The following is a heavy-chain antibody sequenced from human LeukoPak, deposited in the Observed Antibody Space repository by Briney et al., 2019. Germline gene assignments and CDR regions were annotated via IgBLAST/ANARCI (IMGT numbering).Heavy chain of an antibody. Sequence: GGSLRLSCAASGFTFSSYGMHWVRQAPGKGLEWVAFIRYDGSNKYYADSVKGRFTISRDNSKNTLYLQMNSLRAEDTAVYYCARADCSSTSCYNVHYYGMDVWGQGTTVTVSS. V-gene: IGHV3-30*02. CDR1: GFTFSSYG. CDR3: ARADCSSTSCYNVHYYGMDV. J-gene: IGHJ6*02. D-gene: IGHD2-2*01. CDR2: IRYDGSNK.